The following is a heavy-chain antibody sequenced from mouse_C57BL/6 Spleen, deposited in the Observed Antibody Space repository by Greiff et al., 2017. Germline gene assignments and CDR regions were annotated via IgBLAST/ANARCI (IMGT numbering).Heavy chain of an antibody. CDR3: ADFYYGSSDFDY. D-gene: IGHD1-1*01. V-gene: IGHV1-52*01. J-gene: IGHJ2*01. CDR1: GYTFTSYW. Sequence: QVHVKQPGAELVRPGSSVKLSCKASGYTFTSYWMHWVKQRPIQGLEWIGNIDPSDSETHYNQKFKDKATLTVDKSSSTAYMQLSSLTSEDSAVYYCADFYYGSSDFDYWGQGTTLTVSS. CDR2: IDPSDSET.